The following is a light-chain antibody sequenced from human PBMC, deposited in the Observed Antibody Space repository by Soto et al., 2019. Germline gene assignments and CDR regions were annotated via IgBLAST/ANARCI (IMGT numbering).Light chain of an antibody. CDR3: QQYDVWPPIT. CDR2: RAT. Sequence: SPGETATLSCRASHSVVDNLAWYQQRPGQAPRLLIYRATSRATGVPARFSGSGTGTEFSLTIRSLQSEDFAVYYCQQYDVWPPITFGQGTRLEIK. CDR1: HSVVDN. J-gene: IGKJ5*01. V-gene: IGKV3-15*01.